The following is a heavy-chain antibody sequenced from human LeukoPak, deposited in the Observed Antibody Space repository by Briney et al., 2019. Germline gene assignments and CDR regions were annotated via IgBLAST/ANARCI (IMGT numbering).Heavy chain of an antibody. D-gene: IGHD6-19*01. V-gene: IGHV3-23*01. Sequence: GGSLRPSCAASGFTFSSYAMSWVRQAPGKGLEWVSAISGSGGSTYYADSVKGRFTISRDNSKNTLYLQMNSLRAEDTAVYYCAKSSSSGWSYYYYYYMDVWGKGTTVTVSS. CDR3: AKSSSSGWSYYYYYYMDV. CDR1: GFTFSSYA. J-gene: IGHJ6*03. CDR2: ISGSGGST.